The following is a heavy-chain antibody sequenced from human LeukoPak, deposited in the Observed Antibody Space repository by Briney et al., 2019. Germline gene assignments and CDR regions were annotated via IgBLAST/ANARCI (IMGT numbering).Heavy chain of an antibody. J-gene: IGHJ4*02. Sequence: ASVKVSCKASGGTFSSYAISWVRQAPGQGLEWMGWISAYNGNTNYAQKLQGRVTMTTDTSTSTAYMELRSLRSDDTAVYYCARGPYYYDSSGYYYYDYWGQGTLVTVPS. CDR1: GGTFSSYA. CDR3: ARGPYYYDSSGYYYYDY. CDR2: ISAYNGNT. V-gene: IGHV1-18*01. D-gene: IGHD3-22*01.